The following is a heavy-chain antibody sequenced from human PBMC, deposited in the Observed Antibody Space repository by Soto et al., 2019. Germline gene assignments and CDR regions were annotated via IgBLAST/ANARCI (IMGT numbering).Heavy chain of an antibody. CDR2: ISGSGGST. V-gene: IGHV3-23*01. CDR3: ALHPYGSGSWGSYYFDY. D-gene: IGHD3-10*01. J-gene: IGHJ4*02. CDR1: GFTFSSYA. Sequence: HPGGSLRLSCAASGFTFSSYAMSWVRQAPGKGLEWVSAISGSGGSTYYADSVKGRFTISRDNSKNTLYLQMNSLRAEDTAVYYCALHPYGSGSWGSYYFDYWGQGTLVTVSS.